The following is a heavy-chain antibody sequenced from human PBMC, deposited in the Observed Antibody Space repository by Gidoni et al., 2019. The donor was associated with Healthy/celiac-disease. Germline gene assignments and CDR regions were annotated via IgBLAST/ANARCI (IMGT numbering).Heavy chain of an antibody. J-gene: IGHJ6*02. V-gene: IGHV3-21*01. CDR2: ISSSSSYI. D-gene: IGHD3-22*01. CDR3: ARDGRLYYYDSSGYSNQYYYYGMDV. CDR1: GFTFSSYS. Sequence: DVQLVDSGGGLVKPAGSLRLSCAASGFTFSSYSLTWVRRAPGKGLEWVSSISSSSSYIYYADSVKGRFTISRDNAKNSLYLQMNSLRAEDTAVYYCARDGRLYYYDSSGYSNQYYYYGMDVWGQGTTVTVSS.